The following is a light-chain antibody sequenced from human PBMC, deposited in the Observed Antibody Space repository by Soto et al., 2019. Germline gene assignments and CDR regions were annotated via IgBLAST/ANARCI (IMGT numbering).Light chain of an antibody. V-gene: IGLV1-51*02. CDR2: EDN. CDR3: GTGDSSRSPPCV. J-gene: IGLJ1*01. Sequence: QSVLTQPPSVSAAPGQKVTISCSGSTSNIGNNYVSWYQQLPGTAPKLLIYEDNKRPSGIPDRFSGSRSGTSATLGITGLQTGDEADYYCGTGDSSRSPPCVFGTGTKLTVL. CDR1: TSNIGNNY.